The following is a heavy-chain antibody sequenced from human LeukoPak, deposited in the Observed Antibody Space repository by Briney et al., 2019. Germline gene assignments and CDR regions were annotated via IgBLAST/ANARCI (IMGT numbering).Heavy chain of an antibody. CDR3: ARDLDSTEASYGMDV. Sequence: SETLSLTCTVSGGSISSYYWSWIRQHPGKGLEWIGYIYYSGSTYYNPSLKSRVTISVDTSKNQFSLKLSSVTAADTAVYYCARDLDSTEASYGMDVWGQGTTVTVSS. CDR1: GGSISSYY. CDR2: IYYSGST. V-gene: IGHV4-59*06. D-gene: IGHD3-9*01. J-gene: IGHJ6*02.